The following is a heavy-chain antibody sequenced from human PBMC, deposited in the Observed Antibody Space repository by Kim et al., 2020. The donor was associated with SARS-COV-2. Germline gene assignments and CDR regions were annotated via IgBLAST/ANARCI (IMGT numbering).Heavy chain of an antibody. J-gene: IGHJ6*02. CDR2: INHSGST. CDR1: GGSFSGYY. V-gene: IGHV4-34*01. D-gene: IGHD2-2*01. Sequence: SETLSLTCAVYGGSFSGYYWSWIRQPPGKGLEWIGEINHSGSTNYNPSLKSRVTISVDTSKNQFSLKLSSVTAADTAVYYCARDWGYCSSTSCFGYYYYGMDVWGQGTTVTVSS. CDR3: ARDWGYCSSTSCFGYYYYGMDV.